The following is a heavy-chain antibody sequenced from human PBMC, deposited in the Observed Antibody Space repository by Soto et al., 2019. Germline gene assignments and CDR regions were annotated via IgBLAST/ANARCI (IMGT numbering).Heavy chain of an antibody. CDR1: GGSISSSNW. CDR3: ARVGESKYRNLYYYYYYGMDV. D-gene: IGHD1-26*01. CDR2: IYHSGST. V-gene: IGHV4-4*02. Sequence: TLSLTCAVSGGSISSSNWWSFFRQPPGKGLEWIGEIYHSGSTNYNPSLKSRVTISVDKSKNQFSLKLSSVTAADTAVYYCARVGESKYRNLYYYYYYGMDVWGQGTTVTVSS. J-gene: IGHJ6*02.